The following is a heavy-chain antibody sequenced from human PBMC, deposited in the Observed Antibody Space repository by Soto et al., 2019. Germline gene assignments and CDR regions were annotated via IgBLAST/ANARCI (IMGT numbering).Heavy chain of an antibody. J-gene: IGHJ4*02. CDR2: ISGSGGST. CDR1: GFTFSSYA. D-gene: IGHD2-8*02. Sequence: EVQLLESGGGLVQPGGSLRLSCAASGFTFSSYAMSWVRQAPGKGLEWVSAISGSGGSTYYADSVKGRFTISRDNSKNTLYLQMHSLRAEDTAVYYCAKDLGPLTGGDGDYWGQGTLVTVSS. CDR3: AKDLGPLTGGDGDY. V-gene: IGHV3-23*01.